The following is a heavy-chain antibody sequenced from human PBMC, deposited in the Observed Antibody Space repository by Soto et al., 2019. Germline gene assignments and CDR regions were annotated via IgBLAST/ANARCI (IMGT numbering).Heavy chain of an antibody. J-gene: IGHJ4*02. CDR2: INSDGSST. V-gene: IGHV3-74*01. CDR1: GFIFSSYW. Sequence: GGSLRLSCAASGFIFSSYWMHGVRQAPGKGLVWVSRINSDGSSTSYADSVKGRFTISRDNAKNTLYLQMNSLRAEDTAVYYCAGTVSSSWSLDYWGQGTLVTVSS. D-gene: IGHD6-13*01. CDR3: AGTVSSSWSLDY.